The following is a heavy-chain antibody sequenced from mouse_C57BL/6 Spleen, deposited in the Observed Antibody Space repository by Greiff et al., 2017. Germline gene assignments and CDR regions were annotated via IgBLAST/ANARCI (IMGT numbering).Heavy chain of an antibody. CDR1: GYTFTSYW. V-gene: IGHV1-52*01. J-gene: IGHJ1*03. D-gene: IGHD2-5*01. CDR2: IDPSDSET. Sequence: QVQLQQPGAELVRPGSSVKLSCKASGYTFTSYWMHWVKQRPIQGLEWIGNIDPSDSETHYNQKFKDKATLTVDKSSSTAYMQLSSLTSEDSAVYYCARSEYSNYDWYFDVWGTGNTVTVSS. CDR3: ARSEYSNYDWYFDV.